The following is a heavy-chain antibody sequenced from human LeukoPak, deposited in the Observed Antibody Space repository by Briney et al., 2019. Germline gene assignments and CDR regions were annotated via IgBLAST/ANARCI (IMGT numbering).Heavy chain of an antibody. J-gene: IGHJ4*02. CDR2: IGGNGGTT. V-gene: IGHV3-23*01. Sequence: GGSLRLSCVASGFSFGSYAMAWVRHTPGKGLEWVANIGGNGGTTYYADSVKGRFTISRDNSKNTLYLQMNSLRAEDTAVYYRAKDHCSSTSCYIFDYWGQGTLVTVSS. CDR1: GFSFGSYA. D-gene: IGHD2-2*01. CDR3: AKDHCSSTSCYIFDY.